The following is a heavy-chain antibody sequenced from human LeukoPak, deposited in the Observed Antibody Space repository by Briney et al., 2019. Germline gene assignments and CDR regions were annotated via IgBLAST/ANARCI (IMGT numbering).Heavy chain of an antibody. Sequence: GGSLRLSCAASGFTFSSYAMHWVRQAPGKGLEWVAVISYDGSNKYYADSVKGRFTISRDNSKNTLYLQMNSLRAEDTAVHYCARISSPYYGMDVWGQGTTVTVSS. V-gene: IGHV3-30-3*01. CDR3: ARISSPYYGMDV. CDR2: ISYDGSNK. J-gene: IGHJ6*02. CDR1: GFTFSSYA.